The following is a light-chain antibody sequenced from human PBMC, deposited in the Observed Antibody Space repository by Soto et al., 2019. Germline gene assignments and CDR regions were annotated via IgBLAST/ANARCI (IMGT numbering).Light chain of an antibody. CDR3: QKLNPYPLT. V-gene: IGKV1-9*01. Sequence: DIQLTQSPSFLSASVGDRVTMSCRASQGISSYLGWYQQKPGKAPKLLIYAASTLQSGVPSRFSGRGSGTEFTLTIRSLQPEDFAIYYCQKLNPYPLTFGGGNKVEIK. J-gene: IGKJ4*02. CDR2: AAS. CDR1: QGISSY.